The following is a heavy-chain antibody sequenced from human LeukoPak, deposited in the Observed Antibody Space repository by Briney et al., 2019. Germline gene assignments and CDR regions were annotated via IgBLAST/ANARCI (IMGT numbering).Heavy chain of an antibody. CDR3: AKDMRYSGPYAMDV. CDR2: ISWNSGSI. CDR1: GFTFDDYA. D-gene: IGHD5-12*01. V-gene: IGHV3-9*01. Sequence: GGSLRLTCAASGFTFDDYAMHWVRQAPGKGLEWVSGISWNSGSIGYADSVKGRFTISRDNAKNSLYLQMNSLRAEDTALYYCAKDMRYSGPYAMDVWGQGTTVTVSS. J-gene: IGHJ6*02.